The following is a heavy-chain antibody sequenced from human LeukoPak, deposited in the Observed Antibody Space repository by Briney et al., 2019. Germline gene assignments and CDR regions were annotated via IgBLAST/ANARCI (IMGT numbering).Heavy chain of an antibody. J-gene: IGHJ5*02. CDR3: ARAHYGDTNWFDP. CDR1: GGSIGSYY. CDR2: IYYSGST. D-gene: IGHD4-17*01. V-gene: IGHV4-59*01. Sequence: SETLSLTCTVSGGSIGSYYWSWIRQPPGKGLEWIGYIYYSGSTNYNPSLKSRVTISVDTSKNQFSLKLSSVTAADTAVYYCARAHYGDTNWFDPWGQGTLVTVSS.